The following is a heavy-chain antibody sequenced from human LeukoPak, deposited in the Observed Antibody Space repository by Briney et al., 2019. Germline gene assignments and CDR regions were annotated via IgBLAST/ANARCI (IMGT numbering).Heavy chain of an antibody. CDR2: IYPSDSDT. CDR3: ARPGTMVRGVTFEY. J-gene: IGHJ4*02. V-gene: IGHV5-51*01. D-gene: IGHD3-10*01. Sequence: GESLKISCKGTGYSFIRYWIGWVRQMPGKGLEWMGIIYPSDSDTRYSPSFQGQVSISADKSISTAYLQWSSLKASDTAMYYCARPGTMVRGVTFEYWGQGTLVTVSS. CDR1: GYSFIRYW.